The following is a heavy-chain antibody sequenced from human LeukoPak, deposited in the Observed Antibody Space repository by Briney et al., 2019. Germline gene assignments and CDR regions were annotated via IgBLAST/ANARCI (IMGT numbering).Heavy chain of an antibody. J-gene: IGHJ4*02. CDR3: ARHSSWYSSSSNLDY. D-gene: IGHD6-13*01. Sequence: ASVKVSCKASGYTFTSYGISWVRQAPGQGLEWMGWISAYNGNTNYAQKLQGRVTMTTDTSTSTAYMELRSLRSDDTAVYYCARHSSWYSSSSNLDYWGQGTLVTVSS. CDR1: GYTFTSYG. CDR2: ISAYNGNT. V-gene: IGHV1-18*01.